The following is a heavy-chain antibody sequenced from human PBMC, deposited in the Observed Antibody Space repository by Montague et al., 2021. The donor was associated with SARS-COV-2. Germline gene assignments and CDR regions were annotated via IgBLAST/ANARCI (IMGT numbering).Heavy chain of an antibody. CDR1: GDSISTDNW. V-gene: IGHV4-4*02. J-gene: IGHJ5*02. D-gene: IGHD3-16*02. CDR2: INHSGST. Sequence: SETLSLTCVVSGDSISTDNWWTWIRQPPGKGLEWIGEINHSGSTNYNPSLKSRVTISVDTSKNQFSLKLSSVTAADTAVYYCARGYDYVWGSYRYLHWFDPWGQGTLVTVSS. CDR3: ARGYDYVWGSYRYLHWFDP.